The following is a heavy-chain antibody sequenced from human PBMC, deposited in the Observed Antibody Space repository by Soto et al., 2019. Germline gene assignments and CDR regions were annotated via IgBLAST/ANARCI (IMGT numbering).Heavy chain of an antibody. CDR3: ARDNLPRYYYDSSGYSHSIFDY. CDR2: ISYDGSNK. V-gene: IGHV3-30-3*01. Sequence: GGSLRLSCAASGFTFSSYAMHWVRQAPGKGLEWVAVISYDGSNKYYADSVKGRFTISRDNSKNTLYLQMNSLRAEDTAVYYCARDNLPRYYYDSSGYSHSIFDYWGQGTLVTVSS. J-gene: IGHJ4*02. D-gene: IGHD3-22*01. CDR1: GFTFSSYA.